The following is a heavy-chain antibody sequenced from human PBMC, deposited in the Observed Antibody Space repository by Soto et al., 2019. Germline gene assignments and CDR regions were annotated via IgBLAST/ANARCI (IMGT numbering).Heavy chain of an antibody. CDR1: GGTFSSYA. CDR3: EREGGGGHYDILTGPLDY. CDR2: IIPIFGTA. V-gene: IGHV1-69*13. D-gene: IGHD3-9*01. J-gene: IGHJ4*02. Sequence: SVKVSCKASGGTFSSYAISWVRQAPGQGLEWMGGIIPIFGTANYAQKFQGRVTITADESTSTAYMELSSLRSEDTAVYYCEREGGGGHYDILTGPLDYWGQGTLVTVSS.